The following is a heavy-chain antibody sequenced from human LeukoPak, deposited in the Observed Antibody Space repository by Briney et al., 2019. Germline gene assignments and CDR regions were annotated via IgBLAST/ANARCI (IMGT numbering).Heavy chain of an antibody. Sequence: PSQTLSLTCAVSGGSISSGGYYWSWIRQPPGKGLEWIGEINHSGSTNYNPSLKSRVTISVDTSKNQFSLKLSSVTAADTAVYYCARFGPYYDYVWGSYRQMYYFDYWGQGTLVTVSS. D-gene: IGHD3-16*02. V-gene: IGHV4-30-2*01. CDR2: INHSGST. CDR1: GGSISSGGYY. J-gene: IGHJ4*02. CDR3: ARFGPYYDYVWGSYRQMYYFDY.